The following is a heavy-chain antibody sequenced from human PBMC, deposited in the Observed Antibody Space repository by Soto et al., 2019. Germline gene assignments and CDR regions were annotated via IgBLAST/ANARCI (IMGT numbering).Heavy chain of an antibody. D-gene: IGHD1-1*01. CDR1: GFRFSDHY. CDR2: ISSGGRPL. J-gene: IGHJ4*02. CDR3: ARDPDTTSKVDY. Sequence: GGSLRLSCAASGFRFSDHYMSWIRQAPGKGLEWVSYISSGGRPLYYADSVKGRFTISRDNTRNSLHLQMNGLRADDTAVYYCARDPDTTSKVDYWGQGALVTVSS. V-gene: IGHV3-11*01.